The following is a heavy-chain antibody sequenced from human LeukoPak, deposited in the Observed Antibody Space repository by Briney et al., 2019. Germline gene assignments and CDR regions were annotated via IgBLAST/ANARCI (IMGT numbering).Heavy chain of an antibody. CDR3: ARGQPPDYYDSSGYYLPY. D-gene: IGHD3-22*01. J-gene: IGHJ4*02. CDR2: IYYGGST. Sequence: SETLSLTCTVSGGSISSYYWSWIRQPPGKGLEWIGYIYYGGSTNYNPSLKSRVTISVDTSKNQFSLKLSSVTAADTAVYYCARGQPPDYYDSSGYYLPYWSQGTLVTVSS. V-gene: IGHV4-59*01. CDR1: GGSISSYY.